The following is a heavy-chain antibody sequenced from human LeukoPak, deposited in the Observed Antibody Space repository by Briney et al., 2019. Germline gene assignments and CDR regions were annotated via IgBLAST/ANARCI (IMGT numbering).Heavy chain of an antibody. Sequence: PSETLSLTXTVSGYSISSGYYWGWIRQPPGKGLEWIGSIYHSGSTNYDPSLKSRVTISVDTSKNQFSLKLSSVTAADTAVYYCARDKARPGTTDYWGQGTLVTVSS. CDR1: GYSISSGYY. D-gene: IGHD1-1*01. V-gene: IGHV4-38-2*02. CDR3: ARDKARPGTTDY. CDR2: IYHSGST. J-gene: IGHJ4*02.